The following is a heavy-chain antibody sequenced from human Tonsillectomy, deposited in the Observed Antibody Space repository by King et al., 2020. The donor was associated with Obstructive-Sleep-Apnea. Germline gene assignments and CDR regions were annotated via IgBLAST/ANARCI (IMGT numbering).Heavy chain of an antibody. Sequence: VQLVESGAEVKKPGASVKVSCKASGYTFTGYYIHWVRQAPGQGLEWMGWIKPNSGGTNYAQKFQGRVTMTRDTSISTAYMELSRLISDDTAVYYCATVAVSTATYYFDYWGQGTLVTVSS. CDR1: GYTFTGYY. CDR2: IKPNSGGT. CDR3: ATVAVSTATYYFDY. D-gene: IGHD4-17*01. V-gene: IGHV1-2*02. J-gene: IGHJ4*02.